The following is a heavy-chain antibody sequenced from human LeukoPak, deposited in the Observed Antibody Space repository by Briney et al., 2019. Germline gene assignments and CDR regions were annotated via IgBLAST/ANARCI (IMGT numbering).Heavy chain of an antibody. J-gene: IGHJ5*02. CDR1: GYIFTGYY. D-gene: IGHD1-26*01. CDR3: AREIRRGAGDWFDP. CDR2: INPNGGGT. V-gene: IGHV1-2*06. Sequence: ASVKVSCKASGYIFTGYYIHWVRQAPGQGLEWMGRINPNGGGTNYAQKFQGRVTETGDTSISTAYMELSRLRSDDTAVYYCAREIRRGAGDWFDPWGQGTLVTVSS.